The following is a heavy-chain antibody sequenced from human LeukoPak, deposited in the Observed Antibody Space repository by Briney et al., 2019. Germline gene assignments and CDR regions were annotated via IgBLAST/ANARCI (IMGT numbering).Heavy chain of an antibody. V-gene: IGHV4-31*11. CDR3: ARDHITMVRGVTHTRGYYYGMDV. CDR2: IYYSGST. Sequence: SETLSLTCAVSGGSLSSGGYYWSWIRQHPGKGLEWIGYIYYSGSTYYNPSLKSRVTISVDTSKNQFSLKLSSVTAADTAVYYCARDHITMVRGVTHTRGYYYGMDVWGQGTTVTVSS. CDR1: GGSLSSGGYY. J-gene: IGHJ6*02. D-gene: IGHD3-10*01.